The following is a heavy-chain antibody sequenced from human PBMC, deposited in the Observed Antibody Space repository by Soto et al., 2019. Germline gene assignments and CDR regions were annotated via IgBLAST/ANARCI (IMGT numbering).Heavy chain of an antibody. D-gene: IGHD2-15*01. CDR2: IAYDASKK. J-gene: IGHJ1*01. CDR1: GFSFSYYA. CDR3: ASTYCSGGSCYLTEYFQH. V-gene: IGHV3-30*03. Sequence: QVQLVESGGGVVQPGRSLRLSCAASGFSFSYYAMHWVRQAPGKGLAWVAVIAYDASKKYYADSVKGRFTISRDNSKNALYLQMNSLRDEDTAVYYCASTYCSGGSCYLTEYFQHWGQGTLVTVSS.